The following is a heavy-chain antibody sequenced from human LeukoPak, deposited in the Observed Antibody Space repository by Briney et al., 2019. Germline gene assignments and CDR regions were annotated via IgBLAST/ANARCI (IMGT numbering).Heavy chain of an antibody. CDR3: AKIPAEYYYYYYGMDV. CDR1: GFTFSSYS. V-gene: IGHV3-21*04. CDR2: ISSSSSYI. J-gene: IGHJ6*02. Sequence: GGSLRLSCAASGFTFSSYSMNWVRQAPGKGLEWVSSISSSSSYIYYADSVKGRFTISRDNSKNTLYLQMNSLRGEDTAVYYCAKIPAEYYYYYYGMDVWGQGTTVTVSS. D-gene: IGHD2-2*01.